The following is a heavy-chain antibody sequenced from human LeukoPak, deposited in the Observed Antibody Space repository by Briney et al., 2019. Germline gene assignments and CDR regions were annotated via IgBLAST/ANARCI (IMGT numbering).Heavy chain of an antibody. D-gene: IGHD5-12*01. V-gene: IGHV3-64*01. Sequence: GGSLRLSCAASGFTFSTYVMQWVRQAPGKGLEYVSAITGDGGYTYYANSVKGRFTISRDNSKKTLYLQMGSLRADDMAVYYCARAHPQPLGGYSGYALDYWGQGTLVTVSS. CDR2: ITGDGGYT. CDR1: GFTFSTYV. CDR3: ARAHPQPLGGYSGYALDY. J-gene: IGHJ4*02.